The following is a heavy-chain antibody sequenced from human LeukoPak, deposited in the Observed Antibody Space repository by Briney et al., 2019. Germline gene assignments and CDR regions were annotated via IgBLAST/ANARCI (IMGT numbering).Heavy chain of an antibody. CDR1: GGSISSYY. CDR3: ASTLGELLLWYFDY. V-gene: IGHV4-4*07. D-gene: IGHD3-16*02. Sequence: SETLSLTCTVSGGSISSYYWSWIRQPAGKGLEWIGRIYTSGSTNYNPSLKSRVTMSVDTSKNQFSLKLSSVTAADTAVYYCASTLGELLLWYFDYWGQGTLVTVSS. J-gene: IGHJ4*02. CDR2: IYTSGST.